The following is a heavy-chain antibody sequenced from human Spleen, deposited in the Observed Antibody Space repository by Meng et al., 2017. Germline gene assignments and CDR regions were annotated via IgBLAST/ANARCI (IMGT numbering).Heavy chain of an antibody. Sequence: GESLKISCAASGFTFSSYGMHWVRQAPGKGLEWVAVIWYDGSNKYYADSVKGRFTISRDNSKKTLYLQMNSLRGEDTAVYYCARDVAGRGGYWGQGTLVTVSS. CDR1: GFTFSSYG. J-gene: IGHJ4*02. CDR3: ARDVAGRGGY. D-gene: IGHD2-15*01. V-gene: IGHV3-33*01. CDR2: IWYDGSNK.